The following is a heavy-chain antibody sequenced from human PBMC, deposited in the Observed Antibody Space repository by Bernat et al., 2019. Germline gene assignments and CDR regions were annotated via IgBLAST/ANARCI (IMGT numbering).Heavy chain of an antibody. CDR1: GFTVSSNY. V-gene: IGHV3-53*01. J-gene: IGHJ2*01. D-gene: IGHD3-10*01. Sequence: EVQLVESGGGLIQPGGSLRLSCAASGFTVSSNYMSWVRQAPGKGLEWVSVIYSGGSTYYADSVKGRLTISRDNSKNPLYLQMNSMRAEDTAVYYCAGGSGSYSNWYFDLWGRGTLVTVSS. CDR3: AGGSGSYSNWYFDL. CDR2: IYSGGST.